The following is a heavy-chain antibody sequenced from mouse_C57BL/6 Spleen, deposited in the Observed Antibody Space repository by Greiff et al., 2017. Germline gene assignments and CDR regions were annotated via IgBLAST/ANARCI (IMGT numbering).Heavy chain of an antibody. D-gene: IGHD2-2*01. CDR3: SRGRFYGYDNCWYFDV. CDR1: GYTFTSYW. V-gene: IGHV1-61*01. CDR2: IYPSDSET. J-gene: IGHJ1*03. Sequence: QVQLQQSGAELVRPGSSVKLSCKASGYTFTSYWMDWVKQRPGQGLEWIGNIYPSDSETNYNQKFKDKATLTVDKSSSTAYMQLSSLTSEASAVXYCSRGRFYGYDNCWYFDVWGTGTTVTVSS.